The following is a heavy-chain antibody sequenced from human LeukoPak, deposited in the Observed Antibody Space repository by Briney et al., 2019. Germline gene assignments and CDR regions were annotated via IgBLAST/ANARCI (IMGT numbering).Heavy chain of an antibody. CDR3: ARGWFGEFHPDY. Sequence: PGGSLRLSCAASGFTFSSYEMNWVRQAPGKGLEWVSYISSSGSTIYYADSVKGRFTISRDNAKNSLYLQMNSLRAEDTAVYYCARGWFGEFHPDYWGQGTLSPSPQ. V-gene: IGHV3-48*03. D-gene: IGHD3-10*01. CDR1: GFTFSSYE. CDR2: ISSSGSTI. J-gene: IGHJ4*02.